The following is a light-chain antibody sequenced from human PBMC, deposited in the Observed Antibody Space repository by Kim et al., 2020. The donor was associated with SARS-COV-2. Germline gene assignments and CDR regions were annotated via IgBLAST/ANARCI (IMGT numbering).Light chain of an antibody. Sequence: VTISCTGSSSNIGAGYDVPWYQQLPGTAPKLLIYGNSNRPSGVPDRFSGSKSGTSASLAITGLQAEDEADYYCQSYDSSLSGPVVFGGGTKVTVL. J-gene: IGLJ2*01. CDR2: GNS. CDR1: SSNIGAGYD. CDR3: QSYDSSLSGPVV. V-gene: IGLV1-40*01.